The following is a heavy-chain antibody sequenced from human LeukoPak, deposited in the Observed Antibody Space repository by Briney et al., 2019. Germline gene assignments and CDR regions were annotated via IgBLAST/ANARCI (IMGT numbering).Heavy chain of an antibody. CDR2: ISSSSSTI. Sequence: PGGSLRLSCAASGFTFSSYSMNWVRQAPGKGLEWVSYISSSSSTIYYADSVKGRFTISRDNAKNSLYLQMNSLRAEDTAVYYCAREPYYDILTGYYQTDYFDYWGQGTLVTVSS. V-gene: IGHV3-48*01. CDR3: AREPYYDILTGYYQTDYFDY. J-gene: IGHJ4*02. CDR1: GFTFSSYS. D-gene: IGHD3-9*01.